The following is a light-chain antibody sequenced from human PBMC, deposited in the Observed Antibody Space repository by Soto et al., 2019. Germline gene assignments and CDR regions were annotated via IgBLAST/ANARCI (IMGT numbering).Light chain of an antibody. V-gene: IGKV3-11*01. CDR3: QQRSNWPPYT. J-gene: IGKJ2*01. CDR1: QSVSVY. Sequence: DIVLTQSPATLSLSPGERATLSCRASQSVSVYLAWYQQKPGQAPRLLIYDASNRATGIPARFSGSGSGTDFTLTISSLEPEDFAVYYCQQRSNWPPYTFGQGTRLEIK. CDR2: DAS.